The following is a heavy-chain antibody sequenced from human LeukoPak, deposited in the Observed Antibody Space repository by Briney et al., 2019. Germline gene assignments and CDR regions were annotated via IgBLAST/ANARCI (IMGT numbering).Heavy chain of an antibody. CDR2: IIPIFGTA. CDR1: GGTFSSYA. D-gene: IGHD4-23*01. Sequence: SVKVSCKASGGTFSSYAISWVRQAPGQGLEWMGGIIPIFGTANYAQKFQGRVTITADESTSTAYMELSSLRSEDTAVYYCARDPGWGTTVEVNWFDPWGQGTLVTASS. V-gene: IGHV1-69*01. J-gene: IGHJ5*02. CDR3: ARDPGWGTTVEVNWFDP.